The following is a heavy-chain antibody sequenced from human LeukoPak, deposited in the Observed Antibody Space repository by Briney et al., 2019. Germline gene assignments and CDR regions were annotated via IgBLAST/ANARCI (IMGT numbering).Heavy chain of an antibody. J-gene: IGHJ5*02. CDR3: ARRGEGSGWNVGWFDP. CDR2: IYPGDSDT. Sequence: GECLKISCKGSGYSFSSYWIGWVRQMPGRGLEWMGIIYPGDSDTRYSPSFEGQVTISVDKSINTAYLQWSRLKASDSAIYYCARRGEGSGWNVGWFDPWGQGTLVTVSS. D-gene: IGHD6-19*01. V-gene: IGHV5-51*01. CDR1: GYSFSSYW.